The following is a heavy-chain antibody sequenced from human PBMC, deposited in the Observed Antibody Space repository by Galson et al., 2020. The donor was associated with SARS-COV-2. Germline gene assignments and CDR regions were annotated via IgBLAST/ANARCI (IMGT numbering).Heavy chain of an antibody. CDR2: IIPIFGTA. CDR3: VAGLEWLRFGGMDV. V-gene: IGHV1-69*01. D-gene: IGHD5-12*01. Sequence: KISCKASGGTFSSYAISWVRQAPGQGLEWMGGIIPIFGTANYAQKFQGRVTITADESTSTAYMELSSLRSEDTAVYYCVAGLEWLRFGGMDVWGQGTTVTVSS. CDR1: GGTFSSYA. J-gene: IGHJ6*02.